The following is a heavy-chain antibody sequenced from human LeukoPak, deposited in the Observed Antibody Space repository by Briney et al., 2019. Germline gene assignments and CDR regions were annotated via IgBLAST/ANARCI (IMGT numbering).Heavy chain of an antibody. D-gene: IGHD5-24*01. Sequence: SETLSLTCAVYGGSLSDYYWSWIRQPPGKGLEWIGYIRYSGFTYYNPSLKSRVTISVDRSKNQFSLKLSSVTAADTAVYYCARAPYGFVGLDYWGQGTLVTVSS. CDR2: IRYSGFT. CDR3: ARAPYGFVGLDY. J-gene: IGHJ4*02. CDR1: GGSLSDYY. V-gene: IGHV4-34*01.